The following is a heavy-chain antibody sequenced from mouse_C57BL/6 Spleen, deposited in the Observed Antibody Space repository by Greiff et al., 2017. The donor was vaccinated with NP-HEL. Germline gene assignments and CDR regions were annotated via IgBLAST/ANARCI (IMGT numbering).Heavy chain of an antibody. CDR3: ARSITTVVEGGWFAY. CDR2: IDPSDSYT. D-gene: IGHD1-1*01. J-gene: IGHJ3*01. Sequence: QVQLQQPGAELVMPGASVKLSCKASGYTFTSYWMHWVKQRPGQGLEWIGEIDPSDSYTNYNQKFKGKATLTVDKSSSTAYMQLSSLPSEDAAVFYCARSITTVVEGGWFAYWGKGTLVTVSA. V-gene: IGHV1-69*01. CDR1: GYTFTSYW.